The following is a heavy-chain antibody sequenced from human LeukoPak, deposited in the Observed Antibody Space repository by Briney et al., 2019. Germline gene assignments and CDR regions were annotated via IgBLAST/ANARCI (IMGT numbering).Heavy chain of an antibody. V-gene: IGHV3-74*01. CDR2: INNDGSST. CDR1: GFTFSNYW. D-gene: IGHD5-12*01. J-gene: IGHJ5*02. Sequence: GSLRLSCEASGFTFSNYWMHWVRQAPGKGLVWVSRINNDGSSTTYADSVKGRFTISRDNAKNTLYLHMNSLTAEDTAVYYCARARGISIVATFTRTQYNWFDPWGQGTLVTVSS. CDR3: ARARGISIVATFTRTQYNWFDP.